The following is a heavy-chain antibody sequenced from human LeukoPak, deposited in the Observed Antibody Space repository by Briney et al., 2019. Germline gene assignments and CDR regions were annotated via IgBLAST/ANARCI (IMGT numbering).Heavy chain of an antibody. CDR2: MNSNSGNT. V-gene: IGHV1-8*01. D-gene: IGHD3-22*01. CDR1: GYTFTSYD. J-gene: IGHJ3*02. CDR3: ARDTYYYDSSGYYYAFDI. Sequence: GASVKVSCKASGYTFTSYDINWVRQATGQGLEWMGWMNSNSGNTGYAQKFQGRVTMTRNTSISTAYMELSSLRSEDTAVYYCARDTYYYDSSGYYYAFDIWGQGTMVTVSS.